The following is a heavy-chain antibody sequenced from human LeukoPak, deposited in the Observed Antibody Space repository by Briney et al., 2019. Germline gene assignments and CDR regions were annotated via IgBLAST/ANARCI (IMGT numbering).Heavy chain of an antibody. J-gene: IGHJ4*02. CDR2: INAGNGNT. D-gene: IGHD5-24*01. CDR3: AREWAGDGYNDYRFDY. V-gene: IGHV1-3*01. Sequence: ASVKVSCKASGYTFTSYAMHWVRQAPGQRLEWMGWINAGNGNTKYSQKFQGRVTITRDTSASTASMELSSLRSEDTAVYYCAREWAGDGYNDYRFDYWGQGTLVTVSS. CDR1: GYTFTSYA.